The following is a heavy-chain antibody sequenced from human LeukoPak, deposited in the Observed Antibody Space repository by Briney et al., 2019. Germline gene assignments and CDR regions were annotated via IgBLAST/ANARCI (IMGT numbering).Heavy chain of an antibody. CDR2: FYYSGST. D-gene: IGHD3-3*01. V-gene: IGHV4-59*08. J-gene: IGHJ6*02. CDR1: GGSISSYY. CDR3: ARHSPTYYDFWSGYYKNGMDV. Sequence: PSETLSLTCTVSGGSISSYYWSWIRQPPGKGLEWIGYFYYSGSTNYNPSLKSRVTISVDTSKNQFSLKLSSVTAADTAVYYCARHSPTYYDFWSGYYKNGMDVWGQGTTVTVSS.